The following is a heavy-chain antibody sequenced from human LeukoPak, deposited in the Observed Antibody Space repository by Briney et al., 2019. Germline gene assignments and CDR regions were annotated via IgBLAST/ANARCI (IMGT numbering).Heavy chain of an antibody. CDR3: ARMMIAAAPFDY. J-gene: IGHJ4*02. CDR2: ISGSGGST. Sequence: GGSLRLSCIGTGFTFSSDAMGWVRQAPGKGLEWVSGISGSGGSTYYADSVKGRFTISRDNAKNSLYLQMNSLRAEDTAVYYCARMMIAAAPFDYWGQGTLVTVSS. CDR1: GFTFSSDA. D-gene: IGHD6-13*01. V-gene: IGHV3-23*01.